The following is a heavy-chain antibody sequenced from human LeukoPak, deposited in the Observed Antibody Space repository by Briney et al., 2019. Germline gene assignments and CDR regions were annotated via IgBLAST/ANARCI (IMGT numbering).Heavy chain of an antibody. CDR3: ARERSDWFDP. Sequence: SETLSLTCTVSGGSISSSSYYWGWIRQPPGKGLEWIGSIYYSGSTYYNPSLKSRVTISVDMSKNQFSLKLSSVTAADTAVYYCARERSDWFDPWGQGTLVTVSS. CDR2: IYYSGST. CDR1: GGSISSSSYY. V-gene: IGHV4-39*07. J-gene: IGHJ5*02.